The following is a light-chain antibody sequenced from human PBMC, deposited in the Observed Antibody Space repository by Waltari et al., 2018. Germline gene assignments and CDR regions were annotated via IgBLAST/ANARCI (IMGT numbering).Light chain of an antibody. CDR3: QQRSNWGLT. CDR2: DAS. CDR1: QSVSSY. Sequence: EIVLTQSPATLSLSPGERATLSCRASQSVSSYLAWYQQKPGQAPRLLIYDASNRATCIPARFSGSGSGTDFTLTISSLEPEDFAVYYCQQRSNWGLTFGGGTKVEIK. J-gene: IGKJ4*01. V-gene: IGKV3-11*01.